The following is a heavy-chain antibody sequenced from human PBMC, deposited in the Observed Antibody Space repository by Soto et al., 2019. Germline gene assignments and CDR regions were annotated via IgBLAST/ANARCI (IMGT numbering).Heavy chain of an antibody. CDR3: AKVLSRIAAAGTQPFDY. V-gene: IGHV3-9*01. J-gene: IGHJ4*02. CDR2: ISWNSGSI. Sequence: SLRLSCAASGFTFEDYAMHWVRQAPGKGLEWVSGISWNSGSIGYADSVKGRFTISRDNAKNSLYLQMNSLRAEDTALYYCAKVLSRIAAAGTQPFDYWGQGTLVTVSS. D-gene: IGHD6-13*01. CDR1: GFTFEDYA.